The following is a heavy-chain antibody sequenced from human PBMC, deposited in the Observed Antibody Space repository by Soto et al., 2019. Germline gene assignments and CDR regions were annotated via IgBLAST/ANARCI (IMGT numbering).Heavy chain of an antibody. Sequence: SGPTLVKPTQTLTLTCTFSGFSLSTSGVGVGWIRQPPGKALEWLALIYWNDDKRYSPSLKSRLTITKDTSKNQVVLTMTNMDPVDNATYYCAHRHKRIQQPHSGPSWGFDYWGQGTLVTVSS. CDR1: GFSLSTSGVG. CDR2: IYWNDDK. V-gene: IGHV2-5*01. D-gene: IGHD5-18*01. J-gene: IGHJ4*02. CDR3: AHRHKRIQQPHSGPSWGFDY.